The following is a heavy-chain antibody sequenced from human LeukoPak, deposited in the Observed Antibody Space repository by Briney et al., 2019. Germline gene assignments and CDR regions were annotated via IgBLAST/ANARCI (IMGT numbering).Heavy chain of an antibody. CDR1: GGSLSGSY. CDR3: ARQKSSTFRQYGRGRPLDS. Sequence: PSETLSLTCDVNGGSLSGSYWSWIRQSPEKGLEWIGEINQSGNSNYNPSLKSRVTILVDTSKNQFSLKLSSVTAADTAVYYCARQKSSTFRQYGRGRPLDSWGQGTLVTVSS. CDR2: INQSGNS. V-gene: IGHV4-34*01. J-gene: IGHJ4*02. D-gene: IGHD4-11*01.